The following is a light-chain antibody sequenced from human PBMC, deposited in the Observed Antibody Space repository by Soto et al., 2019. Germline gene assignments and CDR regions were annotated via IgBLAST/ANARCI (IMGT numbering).Light chain of an antibody. J-gene: IGKJ5*01. Sequence: EIVLTQSPGTLSLSPGERATLSYRASQSVSSNLAWYQQKPGQAPRLLIYGASTRATGIPARFSGSGSGTEFTLTISSLQSEDFAVYYCQQRSNWPITFGQGTRLEIK. CDR3: QQRSNWPIT. CDR1: QSVSSN. V-gene: IGKV3-15*01. CDR2: GAS.